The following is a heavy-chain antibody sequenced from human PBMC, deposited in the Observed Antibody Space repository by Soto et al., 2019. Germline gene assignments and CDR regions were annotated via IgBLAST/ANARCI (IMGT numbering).Heavy chain of an antibody. CDR1: GGPFSSYA. Sequence: SVKVSFKTYGGPFSSYAISLVRQAPGQGLEWIGGIIPIFGTANYAQKFHGRVTITAYESTSTAYMDLSSLRSEDTAVYYCAYYCGGDCYAKYFQHWGHGTMVTVSS. J-gene: IGHJ1*01. CDR2: IIPIFGTA. CDR3: AYYCGGDCYAKYFQH. D-gene: IGHD2-21*02. V-gene: IGHV1-69*13.